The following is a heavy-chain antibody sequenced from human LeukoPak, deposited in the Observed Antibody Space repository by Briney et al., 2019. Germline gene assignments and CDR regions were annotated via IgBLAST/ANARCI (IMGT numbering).Heavy chain of an antibody. D-gene: IGHD5-18*01. V-gene: IGHV3-11*04. J-gene: IGHJ6*02. CDR3: ARVIGTAMGDYYYYGMDV. CDR1: GFTFSYYY. CDR2: ISSSGSTI. Sequence: PGGSLRLSCAASGFTFSYYYMSGVRQAPGKGLEWVSYISSSGSTIYYADSVKGRFTISRDNAKNSLYLQMNSLRAEDTAVYYCARVIGTAMGDYYYYGMDVWGQGTTVTVSS.